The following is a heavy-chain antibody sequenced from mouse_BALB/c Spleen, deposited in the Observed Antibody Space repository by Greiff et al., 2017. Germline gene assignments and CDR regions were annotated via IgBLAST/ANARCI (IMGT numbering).Heavy chain of an antibody. J-gene: IGHJ4*01. CDR1: GFSLTSYG. V-gene: IGHV2-2*02. Sequence: VKLMESGPGLVQPSQSLSITCTVSGFSLTSYGVHWVRQSPGKGLEWLGVIWSGGSTDYNAAFISRLSISKDNSKSQVFFKMNSLQANDTAIYYCARNREYGTPYAMDYWGQGTSVTVSS. D-gene: IGHD2-10*02. CDR2: IWSGGST. CDR3: ARNREYGTPYAMDY.